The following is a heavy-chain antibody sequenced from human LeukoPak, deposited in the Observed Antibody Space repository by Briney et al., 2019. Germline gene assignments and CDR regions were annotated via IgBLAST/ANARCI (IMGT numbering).Heavy chain of an antibody. Sequence: GGSLRLSCAASGFTFSDYYMSWIRQAPGKGLEWVSYISSSSSYTNYADSVKGRFTISRDNAKNSLYLQMNSLRAEDPAVYYCASVGSGYPNWFDPWGQGTLVTVSS. J-gene: IGHJ5*02. CDR3: ASVGSGYPNWFDP. D-gene: IGHD3-22*01. CDR1: GFTFSDYY. CDR2: ISSSSSYT. V-gene: IGHV3-11*03.